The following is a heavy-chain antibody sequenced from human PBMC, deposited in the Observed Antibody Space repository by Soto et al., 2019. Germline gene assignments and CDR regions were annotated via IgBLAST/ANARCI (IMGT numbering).Heavy chain of an antibody. V-gene: IGHV3-33*08. D-gene: IGHD5-12*01. CDR2: IWYDGSNK. Sequence: GGSLRLSCAASGFTFSSYGMHWVRQAPGKGLEWVAVIWYDGSNKYYADSVKGRFTISRDNSKNTLYLQMNSLRAEDTAVYYCASRDGDSGYDSNYWGQGTLVTVSS. CDR1: GFTFSSYG. CDR3: ASRDGDSGYDSNY. J-gene: IGHJ4*02.